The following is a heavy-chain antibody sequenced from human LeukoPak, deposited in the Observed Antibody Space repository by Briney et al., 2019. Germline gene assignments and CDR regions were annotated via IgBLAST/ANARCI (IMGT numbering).Heavy chain of an antibody. J-gene: IGHJ5*02. CDR3: ATRKNWFDP. V-gene: IGHV3-9*01. CDR1: GFTFDDYA. Sequence: GRSLRLSCAVSGFTFDDYAMHWVRQVPGKGLEWVSGINWNSDSIGYADSVKGRFTISRDNAKNSLYLQMNSLRAEDTAVYYCATRKNWFDPWGQGTLVTVSS. CDR2: INWNSDSI.